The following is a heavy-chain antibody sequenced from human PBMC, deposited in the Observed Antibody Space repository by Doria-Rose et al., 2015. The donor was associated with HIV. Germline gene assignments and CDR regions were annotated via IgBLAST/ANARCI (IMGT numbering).Heavy chain of an antibody. J-gene: IGHJ4*02. Sequence: QITLKESGPVLVKPTETLTLTCTVSGVSLSSPGMGVSWIRQPPGKVLEWLANILSDDERSYKTSLKSRLTISSDTSKSQVVLTMTDMDPVGTATYYCARIKSSRWYHKYYFDFWGQGTLVIVSA. CDR3: ARIKSSRWYHKYYFDF. V-gene: IGHV2-26*01. CDR2: ILSDDER. CDR1: GVSLSSPGMG. D-gene: IGHD6-13*01.